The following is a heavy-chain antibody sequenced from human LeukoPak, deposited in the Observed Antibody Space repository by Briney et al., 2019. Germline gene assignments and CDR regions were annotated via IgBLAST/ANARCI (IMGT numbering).Heavy chain of an antibody. CDR3: AKDMGDGYNWWGFDY. J-gene: IGHJ4*02. CDR2: ISVTGGTT. Sequence: GGSLRLSCAASGFTFHNSAMSWVRQAPGKGLEWVSSISVTGGTTYYADFVKGRFNISRDNSKKTLYLQMNSLRAEDTAVYYCAKDMGDGYNWWGFDYWGQGTLVTVSS. D-gene: IGHD5-24*01. V-gene: IGHV3-23*01. CDR1: GFTFHNSA.